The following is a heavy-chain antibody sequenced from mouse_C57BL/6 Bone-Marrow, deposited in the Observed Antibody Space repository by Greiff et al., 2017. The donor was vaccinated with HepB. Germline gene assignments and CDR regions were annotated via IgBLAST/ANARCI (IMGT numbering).Heavy chain of an antibody. V-gene: IGHV3-6*01. D-gene: IGHD1-3*01. CDR2: ISYDGSN. J-gene: IGHJ2*01. Sequence: EVKLQESGPGLVKPSQSLSLTCSVTGYSITSGYYWNWIRQFPGNKLEWMGYISYDGSNNYNPSLKNRTPITLDTSKNQFFLKLNSVTTEDTATYYCARGDLKGYFDYWGQGTTLTVSS. CDR1: GYSITSGYY. CDR3: ARGDLKGYFDY.